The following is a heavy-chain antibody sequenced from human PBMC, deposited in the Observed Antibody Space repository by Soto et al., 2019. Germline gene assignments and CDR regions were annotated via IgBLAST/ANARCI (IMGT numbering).Heavy chain of an antibody. V-gene: IGHV1-69*01. CDR3: ARDQVTGSYFSY. D-gene: IGHD1-26*01. Sequence: QVQLVQSGAEVKKPGSSVMVSCQASGGTLSNYALSWVRQAPGQGPEWMGGILPMFATPYYAQKFQGRVTITADESTSTVYMELSSLRSDDTAVYYCARDQVTGSYFSYWGQGTLVTVSS. CDR1: GGTLSNYA. CDR2: ILPMFATP. J-gene: IGHJ4*02.